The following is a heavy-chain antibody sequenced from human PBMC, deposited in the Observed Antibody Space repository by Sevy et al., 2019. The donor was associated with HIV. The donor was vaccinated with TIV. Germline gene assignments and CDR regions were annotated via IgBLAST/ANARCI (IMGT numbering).Heavy chain of an antibody. J-gene: IGHJ6*02. D-gene: IGHD5-12*01. CDR1: GFTVSSNY. Sequence: GGSLRLSCAASGFTVSSNYMSWVRQAPGKGLEWVSVIYSGGSTYYADSVKGRFTISRDNSKNTLYLQMNSLRAEDTAMYYCWIPDIVATIRSDGMDVWGQGTTVTVSS. CDR3: WIPDIVATIRSDGMDV. CDR2: IYSGGST. V-gene: IGHV3-53*01.